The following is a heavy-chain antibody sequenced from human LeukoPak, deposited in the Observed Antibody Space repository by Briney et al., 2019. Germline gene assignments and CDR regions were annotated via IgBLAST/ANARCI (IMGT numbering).Heavy chain of an antibody. V-gene: IGHV3-21*01. CDR1: GFTFSSYS. D-gene: IGHD3-10*01. CDR2: ISSSSYI. CDR3: ARDRGTMVRGVISWNY. J-gene: IGHJ4*02. Sequence: GGSLRLSCAASGFTFSSYSVNWVRQAPGKGLEWVSSISSSSYIYYADSVKGRFTISRDNAKNSLYLQMNSLRAEDTAVYYCARDRGTMVRGVISWNYWGQGTLVTVSS.